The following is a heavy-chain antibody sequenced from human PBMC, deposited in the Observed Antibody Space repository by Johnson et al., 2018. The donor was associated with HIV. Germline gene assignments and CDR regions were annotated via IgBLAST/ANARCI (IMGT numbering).Heavy chain of an antibody. V-gene: IGHV3-7*01. CDR3: ARDYYGSGSYYNVWVAGAFDI. Sequence: VQLVESGGGVVQPGRSLRLSCAASGFTFSSYGMHWVRQAPGKGLEWVANIKQDGSEKYYVDSVKGRFTISRDNAKNSLYLQMNSLRAEDTAVYYCARDYYGSGSYYNVWVAGAFDIWGQGTMVTVSS. CDR2: IKQDGSEK. J-gene: IGHJ3*02. D-gene: IGHD3-10*01. CDR1: GFTFSSYG.